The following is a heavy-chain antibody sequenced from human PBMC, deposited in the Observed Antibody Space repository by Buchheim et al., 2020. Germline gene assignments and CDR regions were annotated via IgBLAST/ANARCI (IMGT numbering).Heavy chain of an antibody. J-gene: IGHJ6*02. CDR3: AKDRSVVVTGDGMDV. D-gene: IGHD2-15*01. V-gene: IGHV3-23*01. CDR2: ISGSGGST. Sequence: EVQLLESGGGLVQPFFSLILSFSSSLFTFIIYAMSWVRQAPGKGLEWVSAISGSGGSTYYADSVKGRFTISRDNSKNTLYLQMNSLRAEDTAVYYCAKDRSVVVTGDGMDVWGQGTT. CDR1: LFTFIIYA.